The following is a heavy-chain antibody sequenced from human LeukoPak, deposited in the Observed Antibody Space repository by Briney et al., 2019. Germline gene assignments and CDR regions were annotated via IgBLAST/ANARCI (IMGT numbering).Heavy chain of an antibody. Sequence: GGSLRPSCAASGFTFSTYGMHWVRQAPGKGLEWVAVISYDGSNEYYADSVKGRFTISRDNSKNTLYLQMNSLGAEDTAVYYCAKAREEAGTGYYFDYWGQGTLVTVSS. CDR1: GFTFSTYG. J-gene: IGHJ4*02. CDR2: ISYDGSNE. CDR3: AKAREEAGTGYYFDY. V-gene: IGHV3-30*18. D-gene: IGHD1-14*01.